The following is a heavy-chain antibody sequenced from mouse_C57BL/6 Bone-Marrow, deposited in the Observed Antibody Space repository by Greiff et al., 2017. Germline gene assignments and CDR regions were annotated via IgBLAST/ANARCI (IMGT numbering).Heavy chain of an antibody. Sequence: VQLQQSGPELVKPGASVKISCKASGYSFTDYNMNWVKQSNGKSLEWIGVITPNYGTTSYNQKFKGKATLTVDQSSSTAYMQLHSLTSEDSAVXYCARRNRDWVPYFDYWGQGTTLTVSS. J-gene: IGHJ2*01. CDR3: ARRNRDWVPYFDY. D-gene: IGHD4-1*01. CDR1: GYSFTDYN. V-gene: IGHV1-39*01. CDR2: ITPNYGTT.